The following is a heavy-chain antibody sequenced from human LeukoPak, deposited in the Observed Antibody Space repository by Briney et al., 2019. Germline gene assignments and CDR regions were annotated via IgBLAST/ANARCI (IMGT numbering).Heavy chain of an antibody. V-gene: IGHV4-59*01. J-gene: IGHJ3*02. Sequence: SETLSLTCTVSGGSLSSYYWSWLRQPPGKGLEWIGYIYYSGSTNYNPSLKSRVTISVDTSKNQFSLKLSSVTAADTAVYYCAREAYFPSDDAFDIGGQGTMVTVSS. CDR3: AREAYFPSDDAFDI. CDR2: IYYSGST. CDR1: GGSLSSYY. D-gene: IGHD2/OR15-2a*01.